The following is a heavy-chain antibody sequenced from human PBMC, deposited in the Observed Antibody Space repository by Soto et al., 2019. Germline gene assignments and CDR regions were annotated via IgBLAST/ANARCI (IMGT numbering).Heavy chain of an antibody. CDR1: GFTFSSYE. CDR2: ISISGSTI. D-gene: IGHD3-16*02. Sequence: GGSLRLSCAASGFTFSSYEMNWVRQAPGKGLEWVSYISISGSTIYYADSVKGRFTISRDNAKNSLYLQMNSLRAEDTAVYYCAREGTMITFGGVIVRSDDWGQGTLVIVSS. CDR3: AREGTMITFGGVIVRSDD. V-gene: IGHV3-48*03. J-gene: IGHJ4*02.